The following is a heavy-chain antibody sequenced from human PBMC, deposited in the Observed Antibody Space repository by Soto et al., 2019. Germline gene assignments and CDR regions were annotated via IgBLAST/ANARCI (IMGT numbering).Heavy chain of an antibody. CDR2: IKQEGSEN. J-gene: IGHJ6*04. CDR3: AIEPNIVLVPAGLRSYYYYYGMEV. CDR1: GFTSSSYW. V-gene: IGHV3-7*01. Sequence: EVQLVESGGGLVQPGGPLRLSCAASGFTSSSYWMSWVRQAPGKGLEWVSNIKQEGSENYYVDSVKGRFTISRDNAKNSLYLQMNSMRAEDTAVYYWAIEPNIVLVPAGLRSYYYYYGMEVWGKGTTVTVSS. D-gene: IGHD2-2*01.